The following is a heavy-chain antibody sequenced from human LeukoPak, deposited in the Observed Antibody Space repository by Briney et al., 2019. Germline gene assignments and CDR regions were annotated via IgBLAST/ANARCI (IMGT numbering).Heavy chain of an antibody. CDR2: ITGSGSGI. V-gene: IGHV3-11*01. J-gene: IGHJ4*02. Sequence: PGGSLRLSCAASGFTFSDYYMTWIRQAPGKGLEWVSYITGSGSGIYYADSEKGRFTISRDNAKNSLSLQMNSLRAEDTAVYYCARDHHLAGRRDFDYWGQGTLVTVSS. D-gene: IGHD6-19*01. CDR3: ARDHHLAGRRDFDY. CDR1: GFTFSDYY.